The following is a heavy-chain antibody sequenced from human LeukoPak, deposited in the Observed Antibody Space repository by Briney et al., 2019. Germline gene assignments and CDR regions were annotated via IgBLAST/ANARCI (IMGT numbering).Heavy chain of an antibody. D-gene: IGHD6-13*01. V-gene: IGHV3-7*01. J-gene: IGHJ4*02. Sequence: PGGSLRLSCAASGFTLSSYGMSWVRQAPGKGLEWVANIKLDGSEKYYVDSVKGRFTISRDNAKNSLYLQMNSLRAEATAVYYCARSRRVYYFDYWGQGTLVTVSS. CDR2: IKLDGSEK. CDR3: ARSRRVYYFDY. CDR1: GFTLSSYG.